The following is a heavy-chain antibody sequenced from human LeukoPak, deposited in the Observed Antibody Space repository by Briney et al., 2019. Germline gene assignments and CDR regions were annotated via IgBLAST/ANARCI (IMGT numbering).Heavy chain of an antibody. V-gene: IGHV4-30-4*01. Sequence: SETLSLTCTVSGGSISSGDYYWSWIRQPPGKGLEWIGYIYYSGSTYYNPSLKSRVTISVDTSKNQFSLKLSSVTAADTAVYYCARDSKLVTGFDYWGQGTLVTVSS. CDR1: GGSISSGDYY. D-gene: IGHD2-21*02. CDR2: IYYSGST. CDR3: ARDSKLVTGFDY. J-gene: IGHJ4*02.